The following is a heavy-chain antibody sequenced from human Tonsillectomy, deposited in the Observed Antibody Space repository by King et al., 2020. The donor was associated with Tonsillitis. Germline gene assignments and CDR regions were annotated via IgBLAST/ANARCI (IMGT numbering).Heavy chain of an antibody. CDR1: GFTLSSYG. CDR3: ANRASPSMTGTGFDY. D-gene: IGHD3-9*01. Sequence: VQLVESGGGVVQPGRSLRLSCAASGFTLSSYGMHWVRQAPGKGLEWVAVISYDGSNKYYADSVKGRFTISRDNSKNTLYLQMNSLRAEGTAVYYCANRASPSMTGTGFDYWGQGTLVTVSS. CDR2: ISYDGSNK. V-gene: IGHV3-30*18. J-gene: IGHJ4*02.